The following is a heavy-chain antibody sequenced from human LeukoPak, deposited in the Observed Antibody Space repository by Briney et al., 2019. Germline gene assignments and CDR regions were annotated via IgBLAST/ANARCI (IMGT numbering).Heavy chain of an antibody. CDR2: ISSSSSYI. CDR3: ARDHRLDIVVVPAAIWGDYYYYYYGMDV. D-gene: IGHD2-2*01. V-gene: IGHV3-21*01. Sequence: GGSLRLSCAASGFTFSSYSMNWVRQAPGKGLEWVSSISSSSSYIYYADSVKGRFTISRDNAKNSLYLQMSSLRAEDTAVYYCARDHRLDIVVVPAAIWGDYYYYYYGMDVWGQGTTVTVSS. CDR1: GFTFSSYS. J-gene: IGHJ6*02.